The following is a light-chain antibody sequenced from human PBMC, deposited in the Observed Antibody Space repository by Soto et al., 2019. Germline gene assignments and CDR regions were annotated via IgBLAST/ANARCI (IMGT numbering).Light chain of an antibody. Sequence: EIVLTQSPGTLSLSPGERATVSCRASQSVASSHLAWYRQKPGQTPRLLIYDASSRATGIPDRISGSGSGTDFTLTISRLEPDDFEVYYCQQYGSAPFTFGTGTKVNIX. CDR1: QSVASSH. J-gene: IGKJ3*01. CDR3: QQYGSAPFT. CDR2: DAS. V-gene: IGKV3-20*01.